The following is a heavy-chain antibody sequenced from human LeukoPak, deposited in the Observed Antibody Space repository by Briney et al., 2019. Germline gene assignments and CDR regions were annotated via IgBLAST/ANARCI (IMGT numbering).Heavy chain of an antibody. CDR3: ARDAVQYYYDSSGYYHWFDP. J-gene: IGHJ5*02. CDR2: INPNSGGT. D-gene: IGHD3-22*01. Sequence: ASVKVSCKASGYTFTSYDINWVRQATGQGLEWMGWINPNSGGTNYAQKFQGRVTMTRDTSISTAYMELSRLRSDDTAVYYCARDAVQYYYDSSGYYHWFDPWGQGTLVTVSS. V-gene: IGHV1-2*02. CDR1: GYTFTSYD.